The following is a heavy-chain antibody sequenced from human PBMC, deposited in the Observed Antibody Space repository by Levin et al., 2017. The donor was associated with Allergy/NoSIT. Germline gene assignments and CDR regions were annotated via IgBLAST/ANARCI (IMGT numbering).Heavy chain of an antibody. CDR3: ARDLRTRFDYTATEVMYY. V-gene: IGHV3-33*01. D-gene: IGHD4-11*01. Sequence: GESLKISCAASGFTFSSYGMHWVRQAPGKGLEWVAVIWYDGSNKYYADSVKGRFTISRDNSKNTLYLQMNSLRAEDTAVYYCARDLRTRFDYTATEVMYYWGQGTLVTVSS. CDR1: GFTFSSYG. J-gene: IGHJ4*02. CDR2: IWYDGSNK.